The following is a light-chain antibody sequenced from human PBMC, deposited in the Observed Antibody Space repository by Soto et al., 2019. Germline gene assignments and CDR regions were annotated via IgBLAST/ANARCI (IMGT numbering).Light chain of an antibody. V-gene: IGLV2-8*01. J-gene: IGLJ2*01. CDR1: SSDVGGYHY. Sequence: QSALTQPPSASGSPGQSVTISCTGTSSDVGGYHYVSWYQQHPGKAPKLMIYDVSKRPSGVPDRFSGSKSGNTASLTVSGLQADDEADYYCSSYAGSSVVFGGGTKLTVL. CDR2: DVS. CDR3: SSYAGSSVV.